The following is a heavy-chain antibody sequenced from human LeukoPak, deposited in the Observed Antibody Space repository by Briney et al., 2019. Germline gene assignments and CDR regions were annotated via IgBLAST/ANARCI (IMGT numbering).Heavy chain of an antibody. CDR1: GGSFSGYY. J-gene: IGHJ5*02. Sequence: SETLSLTCAGYGGSFSGYYWGWIRQPPGKGLEWIGEINHSGSTNYNPSLKSRVTISVDTSKNQFSLKLSSVTAADTAVYYCARGPRIDYGDPNWFDPWGQGTLVTVSS. D-gene: IGHD4-17*01. V-gene: IGHV4-34*01. CDR2: INHSGST. CDR3: ARGPRIDYGDPNWFDP.